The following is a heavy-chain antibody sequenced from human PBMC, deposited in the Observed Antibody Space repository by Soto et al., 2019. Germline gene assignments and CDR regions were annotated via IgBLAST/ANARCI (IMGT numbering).Heavy chain of an antibody. CDR2: ISYDGGNK. CDR3: AKDTYYLDSSGYYVFDS. D-gene: IGHD3-22*01. J-gene: IGHJ4*02. V-gene: IGHV3-30*18. Sequence: GETLRLSCAASGFTFSSYGIHWVRQAPGKRMERVAVISYDGGNKHYADTVQDRFTISRDNSKNTLYLQMNSLRAEDTVVYYCAKDTYYLDSSGYYVFDSWGQGTLVTVSS. CDR1: GFTFSSYG.